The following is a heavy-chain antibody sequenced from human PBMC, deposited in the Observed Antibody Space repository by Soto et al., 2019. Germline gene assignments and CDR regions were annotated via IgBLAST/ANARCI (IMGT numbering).Heavy chain of an antibody. CDR2: IYYSGST. V-gene: IGHV4-31*03. J-gene: IGHJ4*02. CDR1: GGSISSGGYY. CDR3: ARAARYFDWLLSHFDY. Sequence: SETLCLTCTVSGGSISSGGYYWSWIRQHPGKGLEWIGYIYYSGSTYYNPSLKSRVTISVDTSKNQFSLKPSSVTAADTAVYYCARAARYFDWLLSHFDYWGQGTLVTVSS. D-gene: IGHD3-9*01.